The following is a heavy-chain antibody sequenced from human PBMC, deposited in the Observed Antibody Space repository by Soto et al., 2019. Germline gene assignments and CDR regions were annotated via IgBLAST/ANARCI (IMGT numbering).Heavy chain of an antibody. CDR3: ATQEVGGSYVYTFDP. CDR1: GASVSDGY. CDR2: IYYSGST. D-gene: IGHD1-26*01. Sequence: SETLSLTCTVSGASVSDGYWSWIRQPPGKGLEWIGSIYYSGSTYYNPSLKSRVTLSVDTSKNQFSLKLSSVTAADTAVYYCATQEVGGSYVYTFDPWGQGTLVTVSS. V-gene: IGHV4-59*05. J-gene: IGHJ5*02.